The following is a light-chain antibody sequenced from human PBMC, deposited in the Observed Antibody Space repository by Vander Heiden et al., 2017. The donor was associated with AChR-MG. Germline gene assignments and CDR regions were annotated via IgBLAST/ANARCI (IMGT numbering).Light chain of an antibody. CDR2: DVS. CDR1: SSYVGGYNY. Sequence: QSALTQPASVSGSPGQSITISCTGTSSYVGGYNYVSWYQQHPGKAPKLMIYDVSNRPSGVSNRFSGSKSGNTASLTISGLQAEDETDYYCSSYTSSRGVFGGGTKLTVL. V-gene: IGLV2-14*03. J-gene: IGLJ2*01. CDR3: SSYTSSRGV.